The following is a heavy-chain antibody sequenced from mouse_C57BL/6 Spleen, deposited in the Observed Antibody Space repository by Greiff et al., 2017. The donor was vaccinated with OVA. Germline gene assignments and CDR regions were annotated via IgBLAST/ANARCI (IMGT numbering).Heavy chain of an antibody. Sequence: QVQLQQSGAELARPGASVKLSCKASGYTFTSYGISWVKQRTGQGLEWIGEIYPRSGNTYYNEKFKGKATLTADKSSSTAYMELRSLTSEDSAVYFCARGLPPIDYWGQGTTLTVSS. J-gene: IGHJ2*01. CDR1: GYTFTSYG. CDR2: IYPRSGNT. V-gene: IGHV1-81*01. D-gene: IGHD2-4*01. CDR3: ARGLPPIDY.